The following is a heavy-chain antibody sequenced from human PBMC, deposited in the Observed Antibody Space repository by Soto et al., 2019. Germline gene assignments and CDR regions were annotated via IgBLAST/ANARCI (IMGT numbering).Heavy chain of an antibody. CDR2: IYSNDDK. CDR3: AHHMDYDILTAVWYYSMDV. J-gene: IGHJ6*02. Sequence: GPTLVKPTQTLTLTGTFSGFSLSTSGVGVGWIRQPPGKALEWLSLIYSNDDKRYNPSLKSRLSITKDTSKNQVVLTMTNMDPVDTATYFCAHHMDYDILTAVWYYSMDVWGQGTTVTVPS. CDR1: GFSLSTSGVG. V-gene: IGHV2-5*01. D-gene: IGHD3-9*01.